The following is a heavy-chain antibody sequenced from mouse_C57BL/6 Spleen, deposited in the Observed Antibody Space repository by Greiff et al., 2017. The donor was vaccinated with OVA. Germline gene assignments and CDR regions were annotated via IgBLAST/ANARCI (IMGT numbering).Heavy chain of an antibody. CDR1: GFTFSDYY. V-gene: IGHV5-16*01. CDR3: ARANYGAMDY. J-gene: IGHJ4*01. Sequence: EVMVVESEGGLVQPGSSMKLSCTASGFTFSDYYMAWVRQVPEKGLEWVANINYDGSSTYYLDSLKSRFIISRDNAKNILYLQMSMLKSEDTATYYCARANYGAMDYWGQGTSVTVSS. D-gene: IGHD1-2*01. CDR2: INYDGSST.